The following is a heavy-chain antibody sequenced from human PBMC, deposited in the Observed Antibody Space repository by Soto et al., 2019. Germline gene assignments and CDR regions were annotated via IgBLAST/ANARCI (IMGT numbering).Heavy chain of an antibody. V-gene: IGHV1-69*13. D-gene: IGHD3-22*01. Sequence: SVKVSCKASGGTFSSYAISWVRQAPGQGLEWMGGIIPIFGTANYAQKFQGRVTITADESTSTAYMELSSLRSEDTAVYYCARVPYYYASSGEYNCFDPWGQGTLVTVSS. CDR3: ARVPYYYASSGEYNCFDP. CDR1: GGTFSSYA. CDR2: IIPIFGTA. J-gene: IGHJ5*02.